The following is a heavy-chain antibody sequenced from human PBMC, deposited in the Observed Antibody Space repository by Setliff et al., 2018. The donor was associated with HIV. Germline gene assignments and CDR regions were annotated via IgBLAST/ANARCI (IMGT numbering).Heavy chain of an antibody. J-gene: IGHJ4*02. CDR1: GFTVSSNY. Sequence: GGSLRLSCAASGFTVSSNYMSWVRQAPGKGLEWVANIKQDGSEKNYMDSVKGRFTISRDHAKNSLYLQMNSLRVEDTAVYYCATDCAVVGGTGSLDSWGQGTLVTVLL. D-gene: IGHD1-26*01. CDR3: ATDCAVVGGTGSLDS. V-gene: IGHV3-7*05. CDR2: IKQDGSEK.